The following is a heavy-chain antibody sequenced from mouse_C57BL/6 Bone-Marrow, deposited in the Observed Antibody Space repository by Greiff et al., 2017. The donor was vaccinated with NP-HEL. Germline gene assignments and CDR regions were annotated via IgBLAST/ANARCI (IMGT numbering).Heavy chain of an antibody. Sequence: QVQLQQSGAELVRPGASVKLSCKASGYTFTDYYINWVKQRPGQGLEWIARIYPGSGNTYYNEKFKGKATLTAEKSSSTAYMQLSSLTSEDSAFYFGASYSSSGSSSLYGYCEVWGTGTPVTVSS. D-gene: IGHD1-1*01. V-gene: IGHV1-76*01. CDR2: IYPGSGNT. J-gene: IGHJ1*03. CDR1: GYTFTDYY. CDR3: ASYSSSGSSSLYGYCEV.